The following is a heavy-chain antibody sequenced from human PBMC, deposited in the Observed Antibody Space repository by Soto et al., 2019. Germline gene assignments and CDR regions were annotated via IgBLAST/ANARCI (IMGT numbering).Heavy chain of an antibody. CDR1: GGSVSSGSYY. D-gene: IGHD3-22*01. Sequence: SETLSLTCTVSGGSVSSGSYYWSWIRQPPGKGLEWIGYIYYSGSTNYNPSLKSRVTISVDTSKNQFSLKLSSVTAADTAVYYCARAARITMIVVVSSWFDPWGQGTLVTVSS. CDR3: ARAARITMIVVVSSWFDP. V-gene: IGHV4-61*01. CDR2: IYYSGST. J-gene: IGHJ5*02.